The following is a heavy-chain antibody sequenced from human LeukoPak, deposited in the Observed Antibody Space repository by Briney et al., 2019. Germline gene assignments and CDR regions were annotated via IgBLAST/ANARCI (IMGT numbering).Heavy chain of an antibody. CDR3: ARRTNDYGYYGHYFDY. J-gene: IGHJ4*02. V-gene: IGHV4-59*12. CDR1: GGSISSYY. CDR2: ISYSGST. Sequence: SETLSLTCTVSGGSISSYYWSWIRQPPGKELEWIGCISYSGSTNYNPSLKSRVTISLDTSRDQFSLELSSVTAADTAVYYCARRTNDYGYYGHYFDYWGRGTLVTVSS. D-gene: IGHD4-17*01.